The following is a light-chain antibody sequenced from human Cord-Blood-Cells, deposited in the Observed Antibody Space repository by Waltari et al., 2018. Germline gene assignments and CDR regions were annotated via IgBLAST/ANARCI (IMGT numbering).Light chain of an antibody. J-gene: IGKJ2*01. CDR1: QSISRW. Sequence: PMPQSHSTLFASVGDRVTTPCRAIQSISRWLAWYQQKPGKAPKLLIYDASSLESGVPSRFSGSGSGTEFTLTISSLQPDDFATYYCQQYNSYSYTFGQGTKLEIK. CDR3: QQYNSYSYT. V-gene: IGKV1-5*01. CDR2: DAS.